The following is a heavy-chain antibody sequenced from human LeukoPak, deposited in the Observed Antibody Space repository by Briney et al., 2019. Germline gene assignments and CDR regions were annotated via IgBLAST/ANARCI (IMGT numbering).Heavy chain of an antibody. CDR3: AKDRTGWFGEFDY. CDR1: GFTFSSYA. V-gene: IGHV3-64D*09. Sequence: GGSLRLSCSASGFTFSSYAMHWVRQAPGKGLEYVAGIISNGGSTFYADSVKGRFTISRDNSKNTLNLQMSSLRAEDTAVYYCAKDRTGWFGEFDYWGQGTLVTVSS. CDR2: IISNGGST. D-gene: IGHD3-10*01. J-gene: IGHJ4*02.